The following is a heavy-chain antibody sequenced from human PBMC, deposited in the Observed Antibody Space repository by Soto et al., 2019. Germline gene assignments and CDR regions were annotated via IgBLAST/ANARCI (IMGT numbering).Heavy chain of an antibody. CDR2: IIPIFATT. CDR1: GGTFSSYT. J-gene: IGHJ5*02. D-gene: IGHD3-10*01. CDR3: AKDSVFRGYNWFDP. V-gene: IGHV1-69*06. Sequence: SVKVSCKASGGTFSSYTFSWVRQAPGQGLEWMGGIIPIFATTNYAQKFQGRVTITADNSKNTLYLQMNSLRAEDTAVYYCAKDSVFRGYNWFDPWGQGTLVTVSS.